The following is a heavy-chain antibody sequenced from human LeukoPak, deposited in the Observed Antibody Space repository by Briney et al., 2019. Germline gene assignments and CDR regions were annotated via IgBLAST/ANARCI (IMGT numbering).Heavy chain of an antibody. CDR1: GASISSYY. J-gene: IGHJ4*02. CDR3: ARTNPSFDY. V-gene: IGHV4-59*01. Sequence: SETLSLTCTVSGASISSYYWSWIRQPPGKGLEWIGCVSDSGRTNYNPSLKSRVTISVDTSKNQVSLKLRSVTAADTAVYYCARTNPSFDYWGQGTLVTVSS. CDR2: VSDSGRT.